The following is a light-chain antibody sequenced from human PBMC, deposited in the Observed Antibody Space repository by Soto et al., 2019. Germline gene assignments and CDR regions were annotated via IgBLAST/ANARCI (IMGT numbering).Light chain of an antibody. CDR3: SSYTSSSTLV. V-gene: IGLV2-14*01. CDR2: EVS. CDR1: SSDVGGYKY. J-gene: IGLJ7*01. Sequence: QSALTQPASVSGSPGQSIIISCTGTSSDVGGYKYVSWYQQEPGKAPKLMIYEVSNRPSGVSNRFSGSKSGNTASLTISGLQAEDEADYYCSSYTSSSTLVFGGGTQLTVL.